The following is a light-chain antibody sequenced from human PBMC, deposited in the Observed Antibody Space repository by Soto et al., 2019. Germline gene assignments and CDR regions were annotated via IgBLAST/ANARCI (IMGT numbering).Light chain of an antibody. CDR2: EAS. CDR3: QQYGSSPWT. Sequence: EIVLTQSPATLSLSPGERATLSCRASQSVSSYLAWYQRKPGQAPRLLMYEASSRATGIPDRFSGSGSGTDFTLTISRLEPEDFAVYYCQQYGSSPWTFGQGTKVDIK. CDR1: QSVSSY. J-gene: IGKJ1*01. V-gene: IGKV3-20*01.